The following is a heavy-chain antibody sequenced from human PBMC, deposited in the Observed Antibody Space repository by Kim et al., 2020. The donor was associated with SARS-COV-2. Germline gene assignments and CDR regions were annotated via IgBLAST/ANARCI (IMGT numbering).Heavy chain of an antibody. CDR1: GFTFSSYG. D-gene: IGHD6-13*01. V-gene: IGHV3-30*18. CDR3: AKSERGSSWFFDY. CDR2: ISYDGSNK. J-gene: IGHJ4*02. Sequence: GGSLRLSCAASGFTFSSYGMHWVRQAPGKGLEWVAVISYDGSNKYYADSVKGRFTISRDNSKNTLYLQMNSLRAEDTAVYYCAKSERGSSWFFDYWCQGT.